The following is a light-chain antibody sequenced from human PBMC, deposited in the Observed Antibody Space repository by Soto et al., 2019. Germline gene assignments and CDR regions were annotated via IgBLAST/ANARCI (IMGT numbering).Light chain of an antibody. V-gene: IGKV3-15*01. CDR3: QHYHTWPVT. Sequence: DIVMNMSPSAVCVAPGERVAFSCRASQGVSRKLAWYQHKPGQAPRLLISGASTGATGIPARFSGSGSGTEFTLTISSLQSEDCAIYYCQHYHTWPVTFGGGTKVDIK. J-gene: IGKJ4*01. CDR1: QGVSRK. CDR2: GAS.